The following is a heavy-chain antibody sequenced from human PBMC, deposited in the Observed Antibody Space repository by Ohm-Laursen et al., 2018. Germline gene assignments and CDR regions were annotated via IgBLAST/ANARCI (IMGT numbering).Heavy chain of an antibody. CDR3: AREDGNCTNAVCYRRFDP. J-gene: IGHJ5*02. V-gene: IGHV3-33*01. CDR2: IWYDGSNQ. D-gene: IGHD2-8*01. CDR1: TLTFSNCG. Sequence: SLRLSCAASTLTFSNCGMHWVRQAPGKGLEWVAVIWYDGSNQYYADSVKGRFTTSRDNSQNTLHLQMNSLRAEDTAVYYCAREDGNCTNAVCYRRFDPWGQGTLVTVSS.